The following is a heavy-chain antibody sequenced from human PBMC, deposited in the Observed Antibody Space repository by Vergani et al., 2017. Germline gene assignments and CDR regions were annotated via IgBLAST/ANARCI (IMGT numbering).Heavy chain of an antibody. CDR3: ARDRDGSGSYYNWFDA. Sequence: QVQLQESGPGLVKPSQTLSLTCTVSGGSISSGDYYWSWIRQPPGKGLEWIGYIYYSGSTYYNPSLKSRVTISVDTSKNQFSLKLSSVTAADTAVYYFARDRDGSGSYYNWFDAWGQGTLVTVSS. CDR1: GGSISSGDYY. J-gene: IGHJ5*02. CDR2: IYYSGST. D-gene: IGHD3-10*01. V-gene: IGHV4-30-4*01.